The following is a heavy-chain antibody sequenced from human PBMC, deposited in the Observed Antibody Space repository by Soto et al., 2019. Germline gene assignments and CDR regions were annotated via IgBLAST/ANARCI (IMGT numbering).Heavy chain of an antibody. J-gene: IGHJ3*02. CDR2: ISYDGSNK. V-gene: IGHV3-30*18. Sequence: QVQLVESGGGVGQPGRALRLSCAASGFTFSSYGMHWVRQAPGKGLEWVAVISYDGSNKYYADSVKGRFTISRDNSKNTLYLQMNSLRAEDTAVYYCAKARGYDILGAFDIWGQGTMVTVSS. CDR3: AKARGYDILGAFDI. CDR1: GFTFSSYG. D-gene: IGHD3-9*01.